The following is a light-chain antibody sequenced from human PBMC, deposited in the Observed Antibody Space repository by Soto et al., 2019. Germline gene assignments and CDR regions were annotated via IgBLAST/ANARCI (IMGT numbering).Light chain of an antibody. CDR2: GAS. V-gene: IGKV3-20*01. Sequence: EVVLTQSPGTLSLSPGERATLSCTASQSVRSNSLAWYQRKPGQAPRLLIYGASSRATGIPDRFSGSGSGTDFTLTISRLEPEDFALYYCQQYGSSPPITFGQGTRLEIK. CDR1: QSVRSNS. CDR3: QQYGSSPPIT. J-gene: IGKJ5*01.